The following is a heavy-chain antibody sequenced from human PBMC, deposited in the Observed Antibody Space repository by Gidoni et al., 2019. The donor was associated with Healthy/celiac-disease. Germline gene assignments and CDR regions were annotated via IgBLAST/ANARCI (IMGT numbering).Heavy chain of an antibody. CDR1: GGSIISSNW. CDR2: IYQSGST. V-gene: IGHV4-4*02. D-gene: IGHD3-3*01. Sequence: QVQLQESGPALVKPSGTLSLPCAVSGGSIISSNWWGWVRQHPGKGLEWIGEIYQSGSTNYNPSLKSRVTISGDKSKNQCSLKLSSVTAADTAVYYCARVWVLEWLLFDYWGQGTLVTVSS. J-gene: IGHJ4*02. CDR3: ARVWVLEWLLFDY.